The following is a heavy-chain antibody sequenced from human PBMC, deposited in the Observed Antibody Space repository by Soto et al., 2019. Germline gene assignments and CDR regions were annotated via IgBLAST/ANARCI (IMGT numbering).Heavy chain of an antibody. CDR3: AREVQVHTPAFVY. CDR1: GGTFNTYA. D-gene: IGHD3-10*01. J-gene: IGHJ4*02. Sequence: QVQLVQSGAEMKKPGSSVKVSCQSSGGTFNTYAMNWVRQAPGQGPEWMGDISPMFGAANYAPKCQGRVTITADESTRTSYMQLSSLTSEDTALYFCAREVQVHTPAFVYWGQGTLVTVSS. V-gene: IGHV1-69*19. CDR2: ISPMFGAA.